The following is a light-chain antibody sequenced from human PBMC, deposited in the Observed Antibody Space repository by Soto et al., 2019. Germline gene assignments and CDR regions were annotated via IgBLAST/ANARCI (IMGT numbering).Light chain of an antibody. Sequence: EIVMTQSPATRSVSPGERATLSCRASHSVSSNLAWYQQKPGQAPRLFIYGASTRVPGIPARFSGSGSGTEFTLSISSLQSEYFAVYYCQQYSNWPLSFGQGTKVEIK. CDR3: QQYSNWPLS. CDR1: HSVSSN. V-gene: IGKV3-15*01. CDR2: GAS. J-gene: IGKJ1*01.